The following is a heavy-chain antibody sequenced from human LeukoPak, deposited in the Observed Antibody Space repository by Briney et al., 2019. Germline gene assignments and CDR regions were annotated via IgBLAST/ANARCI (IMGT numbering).Heavy chain of an antibody. CDR3: ARSRGTWPAFDY. D-gene: IGHD1-1*01. Sequence: PGGSLRLSCAASGFTFSSYSMNWVRQAPGKGLEWVSSISSSSSYIYYADSVKGRFTVSRDNAKNSLYLQMNSLRAEDTAVYYCARSRGTWPAFDYWGQGTLVTVSS. CDR1: GFTFSSYS. CDR2: ISSSSSYI. V-gene: IGHV3-21*01. J-gene: IGHJ4*02.